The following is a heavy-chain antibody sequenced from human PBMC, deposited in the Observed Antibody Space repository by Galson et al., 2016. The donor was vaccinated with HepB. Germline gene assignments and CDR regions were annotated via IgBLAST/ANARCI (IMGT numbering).Heavy chain of an antibody. CDR3: ARAADRGFLES. Sequence: LSLTCTVSGGSISSVDYYWSWIRQPPGKGLEWIAHIYYSGSSYYNPSLKSRVSISVDRSKNQFSLKLNSVTVADTAVYYCARAADRGFLESWGQGTLVTVSS. CDR1: GGSISSVDYY. D-gene: IGHD3-3*01. CDR2: IYYSGSS. J-gene: IGHJ5*02. V-gene: IGHV4-30-4*01.